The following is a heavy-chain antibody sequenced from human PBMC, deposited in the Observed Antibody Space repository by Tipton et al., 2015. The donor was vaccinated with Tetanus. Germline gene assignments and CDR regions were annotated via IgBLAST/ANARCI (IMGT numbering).Heavy chain of an antibody. D-gene: IGHD2-15*01. V-gene: IGHV3-33*01. J-gene: IGHJ4*02. CDR1: GFIFSSYG. Sequence: SLRLSCAASGFIFSSYGIHWVRQAPGKGLEWLAVSWYDGTDKYYADSVKGRFTISRDNSKNTLYLQMNSLRAEETALYYWEREADGSGGSCFSGDFDTWGQGTQVPVSS. CDR3: EREADGSGGSCFSGDFDT. CDR2: SWYDGTDK.